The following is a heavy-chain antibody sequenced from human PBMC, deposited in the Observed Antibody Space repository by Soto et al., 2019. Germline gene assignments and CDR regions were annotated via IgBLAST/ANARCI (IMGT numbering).Heavy chain of an antibody. J-gene: IGHJ5*02. CDR3: ARGHMITFGVVIGSAALDP. CDR2: ISAYNGNT. CDR1: GYTFTSYG. V-gene: IGHV1-18*01. D-gene: IGHD3-16*02. Sequence: QVQLVQSGAEVKKPGASVKVSCKASGYTFTSYGISWVRQAPGQGLEWMGWISAYNGNTNYAQKLQGRVTMTTDTSTSTAYMELRSLRSDDTAVYYWARGHMITFGVVIGSAALDPWGQGTLVTVSS.